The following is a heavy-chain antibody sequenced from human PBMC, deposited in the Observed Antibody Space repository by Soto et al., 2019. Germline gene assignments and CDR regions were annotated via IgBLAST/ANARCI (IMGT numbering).Heavy chain of an antibody. Sequence: GGSLRLSCAASGFTFSSYSMNWVRQAPGKGLELVSYISSSSTIYYADSVKGRFTISRDNAKNSLYLQMNSLRDEDTAVYYCANRAGRGFFSVPSFKRDVWGQRTTVYVS. CDR3: ANRAGRGFFSVPSFKRDV. D-gene: IGHD2-2*01. CDR1: GFTFSSYS. J-gene: IGHJ6*02. V-gene: IGHV3-48*02. CDR2: ISSSSTI.